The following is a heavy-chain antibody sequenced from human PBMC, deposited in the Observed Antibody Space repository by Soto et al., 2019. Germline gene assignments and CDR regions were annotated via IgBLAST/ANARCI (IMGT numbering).Heavy chain of an antibody. Sequence: QVQLVESGGGLVQPGRSLRLSCAASGFRFSTYGMHWVRQAPGKGLEWVAVIWYDGSNEYYADSVQGRFTISRDNSKNTLYLQMNSLRAEDTALYYCATSGGEAFGILDSWGQGTQVTVSA. CDR1: GFRFSTYG. CDR2: IWYDGSNE. D-gene: IGHD3-3*02. V-gene: IGHV3-33*01. CDR3: ATSGGEAFGILDS. J-gene: IGHJ4*02.